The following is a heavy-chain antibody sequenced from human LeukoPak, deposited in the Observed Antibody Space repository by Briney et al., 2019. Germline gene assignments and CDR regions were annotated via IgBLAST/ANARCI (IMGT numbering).Heavy chain of an antibody. D-gene: IGHD2-15*01. J-gene: IGHJ4*02. CDR1: GGSISSYY. Sequence: SETLSLTCTVSGGSISSYYWSWIRQPAGKGLEWIGRIYTSGSTNYNPSLKSRVTMSVDTSKNQFSLKLSSVTAADTAVYYCARGRNCSGGSCRKLYFDYWGQGTLVTVSS. CDR2: IYTSGST. V-gene: IGHV4-4*07. CDR3: ARGRNCSGGSCRKLYFDY.